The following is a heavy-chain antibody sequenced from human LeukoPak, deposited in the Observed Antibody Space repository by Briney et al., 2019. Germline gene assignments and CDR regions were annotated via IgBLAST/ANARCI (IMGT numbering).Heavy chain of an antibody. V-gene: IGHV1-18*04. J-gene: IGHJ3*02. Sequence: GASVKVSCKASGYTFTGYYMHWVRQAPGQGLEWMGWISAYNGNTNYAQKLQGRVTMTTDTSTSTAYMELRSLRSDDTAVYYCARVPAEEDAFDIWGQGTMVTVSS. CDR1: GYTFTGYY. CDR2: ISAYNGNT. CDR3: ARVPAEEDAFDI. D-gene: IGHD1-14*01.